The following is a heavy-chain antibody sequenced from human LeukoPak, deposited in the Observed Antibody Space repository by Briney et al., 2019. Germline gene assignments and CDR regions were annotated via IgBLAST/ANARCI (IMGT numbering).Heavy chain of an antibody. J-gene: IGHJ3*02. CDR2: IYYSGST. Sequence: SETLSLTCTVSGGSISSYYWRWIRQPPGKGLEWIGYIYYSGSTNYNPSLKSRVTISVDMSKNQFSLKLSSVTAADTAVYYCARSPVGAFDIWGQGTMVTVSS. D-gene: IGHD3-3*01. CDR1: GGSISSYY. V-gene: IGHV4-59*01. CDR3: ARSPVGAFDI.